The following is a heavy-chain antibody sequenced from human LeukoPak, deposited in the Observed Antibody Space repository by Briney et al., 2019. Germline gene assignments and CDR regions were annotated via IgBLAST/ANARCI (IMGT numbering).Heavy chain of an antibody. V-gene: IGHV4-39*01. CDR2: MYYSGST. J-gene: IGHJ4*02. CDR1: GGSISSYY. CDR3: ARQYYDSTGYYYFDY. Sequence: SETLSLTCTVSGGSISSYYWGWIRQPPGKGLEWIGSMYYSGSTYSNPSLKSRVTISADTSKNQFSLKLKSVTAADTAVYYCARQYYDSTGYYYFDYWGQGTLVTVSS. D-gene: IGHD3-22*01.